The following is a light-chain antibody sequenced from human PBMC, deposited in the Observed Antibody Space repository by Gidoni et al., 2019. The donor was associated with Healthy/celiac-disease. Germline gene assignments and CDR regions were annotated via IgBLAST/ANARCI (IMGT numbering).Light chain of an antibody. Sequence: IVLTQPLATLSLSPGARATLSCRASQSVSRYLAWYQQKPGQAPRLLIYDASNTATGIPARFSGSGSGTDFTLTISSLEPEDFAVYYCQQRSNWPPLTFGGGTKVEIK. CDR1: QSVSRY. V-gene: IGKV3-11*01. J-gene: IGKJ4*01. CDR2: DAS. CDR3: QQRSNWPPLT.